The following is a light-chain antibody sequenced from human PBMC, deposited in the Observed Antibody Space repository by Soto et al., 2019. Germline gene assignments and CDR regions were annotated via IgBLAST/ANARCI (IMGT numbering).Light chain of an antibody. CDR2: GAS. CDR1: QSVSSSY. V-gene: IGKV3-20*01. Sequence: IVLTQSPGAVCFCPGEKATFSCRASQSVSSSYIAWYQQKRGQAPRRLIYGASNRATGIPGRFSGSGSVTDFTLTINGVEPEDFAVYSAQPYLSSRTFGHGTKVDIK. CDR3: QPYLSSRT. J-gene: IGKJ1*01.